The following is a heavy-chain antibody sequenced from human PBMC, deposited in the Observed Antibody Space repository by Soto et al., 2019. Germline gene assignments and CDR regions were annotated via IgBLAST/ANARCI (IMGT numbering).Heavy chain of an antibody. J-gene: IGHJ4*02. CDR1: GVTFDICG. D-gene: IGHD1-26*01. V-gene: IGHV3-23*01. CDR3: ATEGAKTTWHFDY. Sequence: PGGSLRLSRVASGVTFDICGMNWVRQAPGKGLECVAGVSPHAANTYYADSVRGRFIISRDDSRKTVSLDMNSLRGEDSAVYYCATEGAKTTWHFDYWGQGTVVTVYS. CDR2: VSPHAANT.